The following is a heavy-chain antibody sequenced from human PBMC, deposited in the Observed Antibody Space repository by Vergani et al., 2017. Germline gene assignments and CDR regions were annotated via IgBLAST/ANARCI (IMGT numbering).Heavy chain of an antibody. V-gene: IGHV2-26*01. CDR2: IFSNDEK. CDR3: ARISPGSSWYFGHEYYFDY. J-gene: IGHJ4*02. Sequence: QVTLKESGPVLVKPTETLTLTCTVSGFSLSNARMGVSWIRQPPGKALEWLAHIFSNDEKSYSTSLKSRLTISKDTSKSQVVLTMTNMDPVDTATYYCARISPGSSWYFGHEYYFDYWGQGTLVTVSS. CDR1: GFSLSNARMG. D-gene: IGHD6-13*01.